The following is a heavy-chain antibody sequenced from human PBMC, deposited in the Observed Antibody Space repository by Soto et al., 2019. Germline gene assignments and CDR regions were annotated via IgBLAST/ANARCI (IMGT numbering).Heavy chain of an antibody. D-gene: IGHD3-16*02. CDR2: IFSNDEK. J-gene: IGHJ4*02. CDR1: GFSLSNARMG. CDR3: ARIGSWDYVWGSYRYTPNFDY. V-gene: IGHV2-26*01. Sequence: ASGPTLVNPTETLTLTCTVSGFSLSNARMGVSWIRQPPGKALEWLAHIFSNDEKSYSTSLKSRLTISKDTSKSQVVLTMTNMDPVDTATYYCARIGSWDYVWGSYRYTPNFDYWGQGTLVTVSS.